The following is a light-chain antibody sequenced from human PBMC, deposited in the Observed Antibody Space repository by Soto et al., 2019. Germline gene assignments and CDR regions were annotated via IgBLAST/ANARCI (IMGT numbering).Light chain of an antibody. CDR3: QQYGGSPIT. Sequence: EIVLTPSPSTLSFSRGEISTLSCRSSQSVSNNFLAWYQQKPGQAPKFPIYGASSRATGTPDRFSGTGSGTDFTLTISRLEPEDFAVYYCQQYGGSPITFGQGTRLEVK. J-gene: IGKJ5*01. CDR1: QSVSNNF. CDR2: GAS. V-gene: IGKV3-20*01.